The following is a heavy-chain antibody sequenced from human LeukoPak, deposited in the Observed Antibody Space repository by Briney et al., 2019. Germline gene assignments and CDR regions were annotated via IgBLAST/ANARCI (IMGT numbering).Heavy chain of an antibody. CDR1: GFTFSYA. V-gene: IGHV3-23*01. D-gene: IGHD3-22*01. CDR2: ISGSGGST. CDR3: AKGGYYYVFDY. J-gene: IGHJ4*02. Sequence: GGSLRLSCAASGFTFSYAMSWVRQAPGKGLEWVSTISGSGGSTYYADSVKGRFTISRDNSKNTLYLQMNSLRAEDTAVYYCAKGGYYYVFDYWGQGTLVTVSS.